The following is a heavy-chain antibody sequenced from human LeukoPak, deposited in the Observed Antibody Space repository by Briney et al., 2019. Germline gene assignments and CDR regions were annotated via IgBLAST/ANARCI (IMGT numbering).Heavy chain of an antibody. CDR2: IYSGGST. V-gene: IGHV3-53*01. D-gene: IGHD4-23*01. Sequence: SGGSLRLSCAASGFTVSSNYMSWVRRAPGKGLEWVSVIYSGGSTYYADSVKGRFTISRDNAKNSLYLQMNSLGAEDTAVYYCASDDYGGFDIWGQGTMVTVSS. CDR3: ASDDYGGFDI. J-gene: IGHJ3*02. CDR1: GFTVSSNY.